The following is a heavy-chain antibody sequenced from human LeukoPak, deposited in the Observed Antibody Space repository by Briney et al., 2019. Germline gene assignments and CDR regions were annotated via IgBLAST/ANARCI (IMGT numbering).Heavy chain of an antibody. CDR1: GFTFSSYS. CDR3: ARVRCSRTSCWGGYFDY. D-gene: IGHD2-2*01. J-gene: IGHJ4*02. CDR2: ISSSSSYI. V-gene: IGHV3-21*01. Sequence: GGSLRLSCAASGFTFSSYSMNWVRQAPGKGLEWVSSISSSSSYIYYADSVKGRFTISRDNAKNSLYPQMNSLRAEDTAVYYCARVRCSRTSCWGGYFDYWGQGTLVTVSS.